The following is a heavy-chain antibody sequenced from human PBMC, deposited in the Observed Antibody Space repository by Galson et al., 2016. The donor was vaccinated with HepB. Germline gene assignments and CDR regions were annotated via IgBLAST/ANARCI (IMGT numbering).Heavy chain of an antibody. J-gene: IGHJ6*04. Sequence: TLSLTCTVSGGSISSDSYYWGWIRQPAGKGLEWIGRIHTSGSTNYNPSLKSRVTISVDTSKNQFSLKLSSVTAADTAEYYCARDPGYYYGMDVWGKGTTVTVSS. CDR1: GGSISSDSYY. V-gene: IGHV4-61*02. CDR3: ARDPGYYYGMDV. CDR2: IHTSGST.